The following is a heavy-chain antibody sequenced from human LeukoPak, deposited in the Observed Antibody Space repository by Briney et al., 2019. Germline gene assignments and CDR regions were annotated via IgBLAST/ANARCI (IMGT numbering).Heavy chain of an antibody. D-gene: IGHD1-26*01. J-gene: IGHJ3*02. CDR3: AKHILRWELLTAFDT. CDR2: ISWDGGST. Sequence: PEGSLRLSCAASGFTFDDYTMHWVRQAPGKGLEWVSLISWDGGSTDYADSVKGRFTISRDNRKNSLYLQMNSLRTADTALYYFAKHILRWELLTAFDTWGPGTLGTVSS. V-gene: IGHV3-43*01. CDR1: GFTFDDYT.